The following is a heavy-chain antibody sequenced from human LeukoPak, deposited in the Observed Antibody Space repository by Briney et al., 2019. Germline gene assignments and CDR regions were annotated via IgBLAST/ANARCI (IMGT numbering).Heavy chain of an antibody. CDR1: GFTFSSYA. Sequence: GGSLRLSCAASGFTFSSYAMSWVRQAPGKGLEWVSTISGSGGATYYADSVKGRFTISRDNSKITLYLQMNGLRAEDTALFYCAKAVVVVPAAAPFDYWGLGTLVTVSS. CDR3: AKAVVVVPAAAPFDY. J-gene: IGHJ4*02. CDR2: ISGSGGAT. D-gene: IGHD2-2*01. V-gene: IGHV3-23*01.